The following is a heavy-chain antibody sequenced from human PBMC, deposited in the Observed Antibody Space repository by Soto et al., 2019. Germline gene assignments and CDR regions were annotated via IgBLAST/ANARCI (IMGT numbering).Heavy chain of an antibody. J-gene: IGHJ4*02. CDR1: GFTFSSYE. D-gene: IGHD6-13*01. CDR3: ARDLGGYSGSWYYFDY. CDR2: ISSTGRTI. Sequence: EVQLVESGGGLVQPGGSLRLSCGASGFTFSSYEMNWVRQAPGKGLEWVSYISSTGRTIYYADSVKGRFTISRDNAKNSLYLQMNSLRAEDTAVYFCARDLGGYSGSWYYFDYWGQGTLVTVSS. V-gene: IGHV3-48*03.